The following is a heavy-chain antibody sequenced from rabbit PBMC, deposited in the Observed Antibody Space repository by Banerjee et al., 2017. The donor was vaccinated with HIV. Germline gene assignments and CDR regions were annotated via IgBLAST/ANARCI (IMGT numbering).Heavy chain of an antibody. V-gene: IGHV1S40*01. CDR2: IYTGGSGGT. CDR3: ARDLAGVIGWNFNL. Sequence: QSLEESGGDLVKPGASLTLTCTASGFDLSHYYYMYWVRQAPGKGLEWIGCIYTGGSGGTYHATWAKGRFTISKASWTTVTLQMTSLTAADTASYFCARDLAGVIGWNFNLWGPGTLVTVS. D-gene: IGHD4-1*01. CDR1: GFDLSHYYY. J-gene: IGHJ4*01.